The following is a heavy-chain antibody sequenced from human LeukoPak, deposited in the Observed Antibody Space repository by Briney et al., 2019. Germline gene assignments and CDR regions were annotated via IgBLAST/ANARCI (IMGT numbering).Heavy chain of an antibody. CDR3: ARDFVVAVAGTDYYYGMDV. J-gene: IGHJ6*02. V-gene: IGHV3-30*03. CDR2: ISYDGSNK. CDR1: GFTFSSYS. D-gene: IGHD6-19*01. Sequence: PGGSLRLSCAASGFTFSSYSMNWVRQAPGKGLEWVAVISYDGSNKYYADSVKGRFTISRDNSKNTLYLQMNSLRAEDTAVYYCARDFVVAVAGTDYYYGMDVWGQGTTVTVSS.